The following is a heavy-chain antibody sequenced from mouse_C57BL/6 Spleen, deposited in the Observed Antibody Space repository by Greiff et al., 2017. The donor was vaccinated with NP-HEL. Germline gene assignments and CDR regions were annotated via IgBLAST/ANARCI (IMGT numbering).Heavy chain of an antibody. D-gene: IGHD2-2*01. J-gene: IGHJ2*01. CDR1: GYTFTSYW. CDR2: IHPNSGST. CDR3: ARRDGYDGYYFDY. V-gene: IGHV1-64*01. Sequence: QVQLQQPGAELVKPGASVKLSCKASGYTFTSYWMHWVKQRPGQGLEWIGMIHPNSGSTNYNEKFKSKATLTVDKSSSTAYMQLSSLTSEDSAVYYCARRDGYDGYYFDYWGQGTTLTVSS.